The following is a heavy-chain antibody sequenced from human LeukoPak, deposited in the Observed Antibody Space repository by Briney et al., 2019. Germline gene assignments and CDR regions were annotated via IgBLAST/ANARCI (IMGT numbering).Heavy chain of an antibody. CDR2: VHYSGKS. Sequence: SETLSLTCTVSGGSITSHYWSWIRQPPGKGLEGIGYVHYSGKSNYNPSLKSRVTMSVDTSKNQLSLKLDSVTAADTAMYYCARDHSSSYHYFDLWGQGTLITVSS. V-gene: IGHV4-59*11. J-gene: IGHJ4*02. CDR1: GGSITSHY. CDR3: ARDHSSSYHYFDL. D-gene: IGHD6-6*01.